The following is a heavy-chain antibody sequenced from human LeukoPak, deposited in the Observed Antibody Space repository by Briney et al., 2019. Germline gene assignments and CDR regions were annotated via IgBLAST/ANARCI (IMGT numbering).Heavy chain of an antibody. CDR3: ARGAVTGTQPIDY. CDR2: ISSSSSAI. CDR1: GGSISSGGYY. D-gene: IGHD6-19*01. J-gene: IGHJ4*02. V-gene: IGHV3-11*04. Sequence: LSLTCTVSGGSISSGGYYWSWIRQHPGKGLEWVSFISSSSSAIYYADSVKVRFTISRDNAKSSLYLQMNSLRDEDTAVYYCARGAVTGTQPIDYWGQGTLAAVSS.